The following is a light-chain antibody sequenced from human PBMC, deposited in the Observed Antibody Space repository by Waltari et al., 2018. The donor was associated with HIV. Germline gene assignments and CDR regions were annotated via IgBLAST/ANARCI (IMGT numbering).Light chain of an antibody. CDR2: GAS. J-gene: IGKJ1*01. Sequence: EIVLTQSPNTLSLSPGERATLSCRASQSVRSSSLAWFQQKPGQAPRLLIYGASSRVSGMPDRFSGSGSGTDFTLTISRLEPEDSAIYYCQQYGSPSWTFGQGTKVEIK. CDR3: QQYGSPSWT. V-gene: IGKV3-20*01. CDR1: QSVRSSS.